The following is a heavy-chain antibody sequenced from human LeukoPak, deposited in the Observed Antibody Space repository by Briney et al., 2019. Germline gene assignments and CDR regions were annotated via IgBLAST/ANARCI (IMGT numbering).Heavy chain of an antibody. V-gene: IGHV4-59*01. CDR3: ARSTGFGELFT. J-gene: IGHJ4*02. D-gene: IGHD3-10*01. CDR2: IYYSGST. CDR1: GGSISSYY. Sequence: PSETLSLTCTVSGGSISSYYWSWIRQPPGKGLEWIGYIYYSGSTNYNPSLKSRVTISVDTSKNQFSLKLSSVTAADTAVYYCARSTGFGELFTWGQGTLVTVSS.